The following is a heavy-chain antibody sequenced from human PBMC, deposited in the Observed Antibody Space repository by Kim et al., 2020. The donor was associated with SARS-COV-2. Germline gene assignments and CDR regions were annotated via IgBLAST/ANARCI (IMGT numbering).Heavy chain of an antibody. CDR2: INHSGST. CDR3: ASVPGATMVRGVIATHDA. Sequence: SETLSLTCAVYGGSFSGYYWSWIRQPPGKGLEWIGEINHSGSTNYNPSLKSRVTISVDTSKNQFSLKLSSVTAADTAVYYCASVPGATMVRGVIATHDA. V-gene: IGHV4-34*01. J-gene: IGHJ3*01. D-gene: IGHD3-10*01. CDR1: GGSFSGYY.